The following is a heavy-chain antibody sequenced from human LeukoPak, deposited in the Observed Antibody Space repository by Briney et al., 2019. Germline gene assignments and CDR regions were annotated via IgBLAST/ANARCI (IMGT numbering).Heavy chain of an antibody. CDR2: FDPEDGET. CDR1: GYTLTELS. CDR3: ATVPRYYDILTGYSL. Sequence: ASVSVFCKVSGYTLTELSMHWVRQTPGKGLEWMGGFDPEDGETIYAQKFQGRVTMTEDTSTDTAYMELSSLRSEDTAVYYCATVPRYYDILTGYSLWGQGTLVTVSS. V-gene: IGHV1-24*01. J-gene: IGHJ4*02. D-gene: IGHD3-9*01.